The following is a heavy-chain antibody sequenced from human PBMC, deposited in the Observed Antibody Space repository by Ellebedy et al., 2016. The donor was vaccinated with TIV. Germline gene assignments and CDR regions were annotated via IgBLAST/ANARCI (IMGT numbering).Heavy chain of an antibody. J-gene: IGHJ6*02. CDR3: ARLIEHSIHGMDV. V-gene: IGHV1-2*02. CDR2: FNPNSGDT. CDR1: GYTLTELS. Sequence: ASVKVSCKVSGYTLTELSMHWVRQAPGKGLESLGWFNPNSGDTKYAQKFQGRVTMTTDTSITTVYMELSDLTSGDTAVYYCARLIEHSIHGMDVWGQGTTITVSS. D-gene: IGHD3-3*02.